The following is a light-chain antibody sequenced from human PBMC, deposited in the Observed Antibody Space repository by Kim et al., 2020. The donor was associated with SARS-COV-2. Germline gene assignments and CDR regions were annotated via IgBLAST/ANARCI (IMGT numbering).Light chain of an antibody. CDR1: SLRRYY. Sequence: SSELTQDPAVSVALGQTVRITCQGDSLRRYYASWYQQRPGQGPVLVIYAKDNRPSGIPDRFSGSSAGNIASLTITGAQAEDEADYSCNSRDNSGASSVFG. J-gene: IGLJ1*01. CDR2: AKD. CDR3: NSRDNSGASSV. V-gene: IGLV3-19*01.